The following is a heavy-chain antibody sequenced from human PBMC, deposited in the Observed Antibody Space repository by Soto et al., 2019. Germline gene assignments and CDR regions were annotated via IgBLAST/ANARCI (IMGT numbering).Heavy chain of an antibody. CDR3: ARDLRADDYGDYEVVEWFDP. J-gene: IGHJ5*02. Sequence: QVQLVQSGAEVKKPGASVKVSCKASGYTFTSYGISWVRQAPGQGLEWMGWISAYNGNTNYAQKLQGRVTMTTDTSTSTAYMELRSLRSDDTAVYYCARDLRADDYGDYEVVEWFDPWGQGTLVTVSS. V-gene: IGHV1-18*01. CDR2: ISAYNGNT. CDR1: GYTFTSYG. D-gene: IGHD4-17*01.